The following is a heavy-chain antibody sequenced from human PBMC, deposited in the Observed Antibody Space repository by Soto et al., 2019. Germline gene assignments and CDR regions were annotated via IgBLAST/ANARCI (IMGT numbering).Heavy chain of an antibody. D-gene: IGHD2-15*01. CDR2: IYYSGST. Sequence: QVQLQESGPGLVKPSETLSLTCTVSGGSISSYYWSWIRQPPGMGLEWIGYIYYSGSTNYNPSLKSRVTISVDTSKNQFTLKLSSVTAADTAVYYCAREMEDCSGDSCSTGSFDYWGQGTLVTVSS. V-gene: IGHV4-59*01. CDR3: AREMEDCSGDSCSTGSFDY. J-gene: IGHJ4*02. CDR1: GGSISSYY.